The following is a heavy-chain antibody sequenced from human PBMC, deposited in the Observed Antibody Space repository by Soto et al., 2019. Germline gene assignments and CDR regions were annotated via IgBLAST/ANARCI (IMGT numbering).Heavy chain of an antibody. Sequence: QVQLVESGGGVVQPGRSLRLSCAASGFTFSSYGMHWVRQTPGKGLEWVAVIWYDGSNKYYADSVKGRFTISRDNSKNTLYLQMNSLRAEDTAVYYCARDVGEYCSGGSCYCPDYWGQGTLVTVSS. V-gene: IGHV3-33*01. D-gene: IGHD2-15*01. J-gene: IGHJ4*02. CDR2: IWYDGSNK. CDR1: GFTFSSYG. CDR3: ARDVGEYCSGGSCYCPDY.